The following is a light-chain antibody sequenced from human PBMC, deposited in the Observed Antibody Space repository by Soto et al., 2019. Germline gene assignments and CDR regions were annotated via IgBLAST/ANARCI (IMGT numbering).Light chain of an antibody. J-gene: IGLJ1*01. CDR3: SSHSSSSTLYV. CDR2: EVS. Sequence: ALTQPASVSGSPGQSITISCTGTSSDIGDYNYVSWYQQHPGKAPKLIIYEVSYRPSGVSDRFSGSKSDNTASLTISGLQAEDEAHYYCSSHSSSSTLYVFGTGTKVHRP. CDR1: SSDIGDYNY. V-gene: IGLV2-14*01.